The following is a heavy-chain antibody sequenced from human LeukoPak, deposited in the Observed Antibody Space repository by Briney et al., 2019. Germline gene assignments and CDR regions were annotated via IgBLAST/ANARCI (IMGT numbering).Heavy chain of an antibody. J-gene: IGHJ4*02. D-gene: IGHD3-9*01. Sequence: SETLSLTCTVSGGSISSSSYYWGWIRQPPGKGLEWIGSIYYSGSTYYNPSLKSRVTISVDTSRNQFSLKLSSVTAADTAVYYCAREVSYYDILPGYYRPFDYRGQGTLVTVSS. CDR1: GGSISSSSYY. CDR2: IYYSGST. CDR3: AREVSYYDILPGYYRPFDY. V-gene: IGHV4-39*07.